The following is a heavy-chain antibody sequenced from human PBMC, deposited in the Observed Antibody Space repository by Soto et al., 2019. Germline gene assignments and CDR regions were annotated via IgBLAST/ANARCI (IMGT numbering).Heavy chain of an antibody. Sequence: SATLSLTCTVSGGSINNYYWSWIRQPPGKGLEWIGYIYYSGGTNYNPSLKSRVTISVDTSKNQFSLKLSSVTAADTAVYYCARDWNYYGSGSNWFDPWGQGTLVTVSS. D-gene: IGHD3-10*01. CDR2: IYYSGGT. CDR1: GGSINNYY. CDR3: ARDWNYYGSGSNWFDP. J-gene: IGHJ5*02. V-gene: IGHV4-59*01.